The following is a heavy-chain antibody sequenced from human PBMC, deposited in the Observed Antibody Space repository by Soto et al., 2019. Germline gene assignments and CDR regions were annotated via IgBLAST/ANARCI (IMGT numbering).Heavy chain of an antibody. CDR2: ISAYNGNT. V-gene: IGHV1-18*01. CDR1: GYTFTSYG. Sequence: ASVKVSCKASGYTFTSYGISWVRQAPGQGLEWMGWISAYNGNTNYAQKLQGRVTMTTDTSTSTAYMELRSLRSDDTAVYYCARYYDILTGYPYRNFDYWGQGTLVTVSS. CDR3: ARYYDILTGYPYRNFDY. J-gene: IGHJ4*02. D-gene: IGHD3-9*01.